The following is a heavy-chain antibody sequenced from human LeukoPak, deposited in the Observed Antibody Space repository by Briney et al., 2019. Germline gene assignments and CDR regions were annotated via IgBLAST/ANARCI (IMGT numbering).Heavy chain of an antibody. J-gene: IGHJ4*02. D-gene: IGHD3-22*01. Sequence: GGSLRLSCAASGFTFSSYSMNWVRQAPGKGLEWVSYVSSTSSTIYYADSVKGRFAISRDNAKNSLYLQMNSLRAEDTAVYYCAKSPALGYYDSSGPPDYWGQGTLVTVSS. V-gene: IGHV3-48*01. CDR2: VSSTSSTI. CDR1: GFTFSSYS. CDR3: AKSPALGYYDSSGPPDY.